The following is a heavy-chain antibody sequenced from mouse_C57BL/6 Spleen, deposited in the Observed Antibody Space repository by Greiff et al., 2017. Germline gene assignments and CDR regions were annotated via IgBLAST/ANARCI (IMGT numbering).Heavy chain of an antibody. D-gene: IGHD2-2*01. Sequence: EVKVEESGPGMVKPSQSLSLTCTVTGYSITSGYDWHWIRHFPGNKLQWMGYISYSGSTNYNPSLTSRISITHDTSKNHFFLQLNSVTTEDTATYYCARDGYYGYFDVWGTGTTVTVSS. CDR1: GYSITSGYD. CDR3: ARDGYYGYFDV. CDR2: ISYSGST. V-gene: IGHV3-1*01. J-gene: IGHJ1*03.